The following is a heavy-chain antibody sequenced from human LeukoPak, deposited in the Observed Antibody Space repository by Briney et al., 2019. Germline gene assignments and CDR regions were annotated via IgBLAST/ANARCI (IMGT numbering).Heavy chain of an antibody. J-gene: IGHJ4*02. D-gene: IGHD6-25*01. V-gene: IGHV3-21*01. CDR3: AREYLSGPGCFDY. CDR2: IGSSSSYI. CDR1: GFTFSSYS. Sequence: GGSLRLSCAASGFTFSSYSMNWVRQAPGKGLEWVSSIGSSSSYIYYADSVKGRFTISRDNAKNSLYLQMNSLRAEDTAVYYCAREYLSGPGCFDYWGQGTLVTVSS.